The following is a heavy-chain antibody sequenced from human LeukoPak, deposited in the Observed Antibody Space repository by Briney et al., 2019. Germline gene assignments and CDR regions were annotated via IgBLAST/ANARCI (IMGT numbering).Heavy chain of an antibody. J-gene: IGHJ4*02. D-gene: IGHD2-2*01. Sequence: ASVKVSCKASGYTFTGYYMHWVRQAPGQGLEWMGWINPNSGGTNYAQKFQGRVTMTRDTSISTAHMELSRLRSDDTAVYYCARALPYCSSTSCYHWAPFDYWGQGTLVTVSS. CDR3: ARALPYCSSTSCYHWAPFDY. CDR2: INPNSGGT. CDR1: GYTFTGYY. V-gene: IGHV1-2*02.